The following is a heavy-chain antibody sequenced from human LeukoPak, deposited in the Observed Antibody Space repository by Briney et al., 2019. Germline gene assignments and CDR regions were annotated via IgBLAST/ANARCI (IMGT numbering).Heavy chain of an antibody. Sequence: GASVKVSCKVSGYTXTDYYMHWVRQAPGQGLEWMGWINPNGGGTNYAQKFQGRVTMTRDTSFNTGYMELSSLRSDDTAVYYCARRYHYDTSAYYYGFNHWGQGTLVTVSS. J-gene: IGHJ4*02. CDR3: ARRYHYDTSAYYYGFNH. CDR2: INPNGGGT. CDR1: GYTXTDYY. D-gene: IGHD3-22*01. V-gene: IGHV1-2*02.